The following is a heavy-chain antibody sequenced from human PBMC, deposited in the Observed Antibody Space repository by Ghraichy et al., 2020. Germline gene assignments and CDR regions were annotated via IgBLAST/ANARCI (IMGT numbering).Heavy chain of an antibody. Sequence: ESLNISCTVSGGSISSSSYYWGWIRQPPGKGLEWIGSIYYSGSTSYNLSLQSRVTISLDTSKNQFSLKLSSVTAADTAVYYCAGFSIFGVVIISAFDIWGPGTMVTVSS. CDR2: IYYSGST. V-gene: IGHV4-39*01. CDR3: AGFSIFGVVIISAFDI. D-gene: IGHD3-3*01. J-gene: IGHJ3*02. CDR1: GGSISSSSYY.